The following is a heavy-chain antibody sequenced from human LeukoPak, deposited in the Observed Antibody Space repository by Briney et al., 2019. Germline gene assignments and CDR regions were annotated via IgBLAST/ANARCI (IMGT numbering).Heavy chain of an antibody. J-gene: IGHJ4*02. CDR1: GFTFSIYG. CDR3: ARGGSNWYYFDY. CDR2: TSNDGTTK. D-gene: IGHD6-13*01. V-gene: IGHV3-30*03. Sequence: PGGSLRLSCAASGFTFSIYGMHWVRHAPSKRLEWVAFTSNDGTTKYYADAVKGRFTISRDNFKNTLFLQGNSLRPEDTAVYYCARGGSNWYYFDYWGQGTLVTVSS.